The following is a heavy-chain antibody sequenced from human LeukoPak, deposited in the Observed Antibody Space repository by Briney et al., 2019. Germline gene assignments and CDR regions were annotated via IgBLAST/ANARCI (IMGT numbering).Heavy chain of an antibody. CDR3: TSWAGEVKNGLWSGPFDY. CDR1: GYTFTSHY. CDR2: IDPSGGST. Sequence: ASVKVSCKASGYTFTSHYFHWVRQAPGQGLEWMGIIDPSGGSTNYAQKFQGRVAMTRDTSTSTVYMDLSSLISEDTAVYYCTSWAGEVKNGLWSGPFDYWGQGALVTVSS. V-gene: IGHV1-46*01. D-gene: IGHD3-3*01. J-gene: IGHJ4*02.